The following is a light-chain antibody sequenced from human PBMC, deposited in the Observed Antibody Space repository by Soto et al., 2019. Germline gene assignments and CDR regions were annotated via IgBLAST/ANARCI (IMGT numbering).Light chain of an antibody. CDR3: AAWDDSLSADV. CDR2: TNN. V-gene: IGLV1-44*01. J-gene: IGLJ1*01. CDR1: TSNIGSNV. Sequence: SVLTQSPSASGTPGQRVTIFCSGSTSNIGSNVVNWFQQLPGTAPKLLIYTNNLRPSGVPDRFSGSKSGTSASLAITGLQSDDESDYYCAAWDDSLSADVFGTGTKVTVL.